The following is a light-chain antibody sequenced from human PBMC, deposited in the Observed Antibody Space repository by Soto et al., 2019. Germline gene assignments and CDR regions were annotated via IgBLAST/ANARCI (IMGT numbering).Light chain of an antibody. CDR3: QQSYSSPLT. Sequence: GDRVTITCRASQSISSYLNWYQQKPGKAPKLLIYAASSSQSGVPSRISGSGSGTDFTLTISSLQPEDFATYYCQQSYSSPLTFGGGTKVEIK. J-gene: IGKJ4*01. CDR2: AAS. CDR1: QSISSY. V-gene: IGKV1-39*01.